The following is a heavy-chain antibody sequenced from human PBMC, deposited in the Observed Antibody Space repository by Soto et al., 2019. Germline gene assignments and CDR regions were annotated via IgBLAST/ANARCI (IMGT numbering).Heavy chain of an antibody. V-gene: IGHV1-18*01. CDR3: ARDAPPEDY. J-gene: IGHJ4*02. Sequence: QVQLVQSGTEVKKPGASVKVSCKASGYTFTSYGISWVRQAPGQGLEWMGWIRAYNGNTNYAQKLQGRVTMTTDTPTSTAYMELRRLRYDDTAVYYCARDAPPEDYWGQGTLVTVSS. CDR1: GYTFTSYG. CDR2: IRAYNGNT.